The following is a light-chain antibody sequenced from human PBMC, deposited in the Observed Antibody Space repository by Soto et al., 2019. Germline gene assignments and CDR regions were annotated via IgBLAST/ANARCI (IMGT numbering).Light chain of an antibody. Sequence: DIQMTQSPSTLSASVGDRVTITCRASQSISSWLAWYQQKPGKASKILIYKASILESGVPSRFSGSGSGTEFTLTISSLQPDDFATYYCQHYNIYSETFGQGTKVEVK. J-gene: IGKJ1*01. CDR2: KAS. CDR1: QSISSW. V-gene: IGKV1-5*03. CDR3: QHYNIYSET.